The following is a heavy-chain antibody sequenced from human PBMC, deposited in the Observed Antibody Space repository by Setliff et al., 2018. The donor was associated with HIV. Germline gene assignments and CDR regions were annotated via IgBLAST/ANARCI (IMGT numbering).Heavy chain of an antibody. V-gene: IGHV3-33*08. D-gene: IGHD1-26*01. CDR3: AKGAGPTTLAEPFDS. CDR2: IWYDGSIE. J-gene: IGHJ4*02. CDR1: EFTFSSYA. Sequence: GGSLRLSCAASEFTFSSYAMHWVRHAAGKGLEWVAVIWYDGSIEYYIDSVKGRFTISRDNSKSTLSLQMTNLRAEDTALYFCAKGAGPTTLAEPFDSWGQGTLVTVSS.